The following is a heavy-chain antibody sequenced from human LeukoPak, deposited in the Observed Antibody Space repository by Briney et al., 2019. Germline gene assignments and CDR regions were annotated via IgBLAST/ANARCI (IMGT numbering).Heavy chain of an antibody. D-gene: IGHD6-19*01. Sequence: GGSLRLSCAASGFTFSSSAMSWVRQVPGKGLEWVANIKQDGSVQFYMDSLKGRFSVSRDNAKNSLYLQMNGLRVEDTAVYYCTRLQIAVAGPNWFDPWGQGTLVTVSS. CDR2: IKQDGSVQ. V-gene: IGHV3-7*01. CDR1: GFTFSSSA. J-gene: IGHJ5*02. CDR3: TRLQIAVAGPNWFDP.